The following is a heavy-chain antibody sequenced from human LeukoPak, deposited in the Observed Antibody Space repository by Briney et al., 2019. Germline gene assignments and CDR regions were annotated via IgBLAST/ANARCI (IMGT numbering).Heavy chain of an antibody. Sequence: GGSLRLSCAASGFTVSSNYMSWVRQAPGKGLEWVSVIYSGGSTYYADSVKGRFTISRDNSKNTLYLQMNSLRAEDTAVYYCAGVSTRYYYGMDVWGQGTTVTVSS. CDR1: GFTVSSNY. CDR3: AGVSTRYYYGMDV. V-gene: IGHV3-53*01. J-gene: IGHJ6*02. CDR2: IYSGGST.